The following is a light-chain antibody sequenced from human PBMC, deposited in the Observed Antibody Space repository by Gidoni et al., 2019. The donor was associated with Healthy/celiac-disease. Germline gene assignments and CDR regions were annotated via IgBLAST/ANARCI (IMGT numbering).Light chain of an antibody. CDR2: DAS. V-gene: IGKV1-13*02. Sequence: IHLTQSPSSPSASVGDRVTIPCRASQGISSALAWYQQKPRKAPKLLIYDASSLESGVPSRFSGSGSGTDFTLTISSLQPEDFATYYCQQFNSYPQTFGQGTKVEIK. CDR3: QQFNSYPQT. J-gene: IGKJ1*01. CDR1: QGISSA.